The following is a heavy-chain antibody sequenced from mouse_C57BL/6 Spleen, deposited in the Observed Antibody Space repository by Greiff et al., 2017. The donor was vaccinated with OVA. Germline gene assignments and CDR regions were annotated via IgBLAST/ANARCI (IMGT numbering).Heavy chain of an antibody. J-gene: IGHJ4*01. V-gene: IGHV5-17*01. Sequence: DVMLVESGGGLVKPGGSLKLSCAASGFTFSDYGMHWVRQAPEKGLEWVAYISSGSSTIYYADTVKGRFTISRDNAKNTLFLQMTSLRSEDTAMYYCARGGITTKGYYAMDYWGQGTSVTVSS. D-gene: IGHD2-4*01. CDR3: ARGGITTKGYYAMDY. CDR1: GFTFSDYG. CDR2: ISSGSSTI.